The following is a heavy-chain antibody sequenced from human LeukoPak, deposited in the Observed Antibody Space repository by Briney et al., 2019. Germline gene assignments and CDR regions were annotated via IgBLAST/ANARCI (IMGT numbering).Heavy chain of an antibody. CDR1: GFTLITYG. V-gene: IGHV3-30*02. J-gene: IGHJ4*02. D-gene: IGHD3-10*01. CDR3: ARDYGLGSYAFDY. Sequence: GGSLRLSCAASGFTLITYGMHWVRQAPGKGLEWVSFIQYGQNHQSYADSVKGRFGISRDTSENTLYLEMSNLRREDTAVYYCARDYGLGSYAFDYWGQGTLVTVSS. CDR2: IQYGQNHQ.